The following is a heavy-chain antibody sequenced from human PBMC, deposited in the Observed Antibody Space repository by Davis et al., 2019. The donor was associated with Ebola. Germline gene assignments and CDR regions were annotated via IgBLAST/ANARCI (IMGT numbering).Heavy chain of an antibody. Sequence: PSETLSLTCTVSGASMTSYYWSWIRQPPGQGLEWIGYVAYTGNTVYNPSLKSRVTISGDTSKKRFSLTLNSVTAADTAVYYCARGGLVPAALYLWGQGTMVTVSS. D-gene: IGHD2-2*01. CDR2: VAYTGNT. V-gene: IGHV4-59*01. CDR3: ARGGLVPAALYL. CDR1: GASMTSYY. J-gene: IGHJ3*01.